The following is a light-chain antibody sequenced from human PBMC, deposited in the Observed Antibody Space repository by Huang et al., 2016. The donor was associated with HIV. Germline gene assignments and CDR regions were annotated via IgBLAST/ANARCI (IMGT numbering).Light chain of an antibody. CDR1: QLVSSH. Sequence: ETVMTQSPVTLSVSPGDRASLSCRSRQLVSSHLAWYQQKPGQAPRLLIYAASTRATGVPARFSGSGAGTEFTLTISTLQSEDSAVYYCQQYNDFRSTFGPGTRVEIK. V-gene: IGKV3-15*01. CDR3: QQYNDFRST. CDR2: AAS. J-gene: IGKJ3*01.